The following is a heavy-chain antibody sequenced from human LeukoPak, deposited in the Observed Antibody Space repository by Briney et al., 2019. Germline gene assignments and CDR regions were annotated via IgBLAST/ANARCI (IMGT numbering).Heavy chain of an antibody. CDR1: GFTFSSYA. D-gene: IGHD6-13*01. CDR3: ANVLLHSSSWYMVRGYFDY. V-gene: IGHV3-23*01. CDR2: ISGSGGST. Sequence: GGSLRLSCAASGFTFSSYAMSWVRQAPGKGLEWVSAISGSGGSTYYADSVKGRFTISRDNSKNTLYLQMNSLRAEDTAVYYCANVLLHSSSWYMVRGYFDYWGQGTLVTVSS. J-gene: IGHJ4*02.